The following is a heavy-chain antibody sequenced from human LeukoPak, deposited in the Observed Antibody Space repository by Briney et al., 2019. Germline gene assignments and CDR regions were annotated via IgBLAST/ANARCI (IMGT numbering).Heavy chain of an antibody. V-gene: IGHV3-9*01. CDR2: ISWNSGTL. J-gene: IGHJ4*02. CDR3: AKDSSPITAALFDS. CDR1: GFTFDDYA. D-gene: IGHD6-13*01. Sequence: GGSLRLSCVASGFTFDDYAMHWVRQAPGKGLEWVSRISWNSGTLGYADSVKGRFTISRDNAKNSLYLQMNSLRAEDTALYYCAKDSSPITAALFDSWGQGTLVTVSS.